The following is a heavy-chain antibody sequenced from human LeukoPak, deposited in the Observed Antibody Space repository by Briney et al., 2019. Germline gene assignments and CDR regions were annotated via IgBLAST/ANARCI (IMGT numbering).Heavy chain of an antibody. J-gene: IGHJ4*02. V-gene: IGHV1-18*01. CDR2: ISTSTGDT. Sequence: ASVKVSCKTSGYSFILYGISWVRQAPGQGPEWMGWISTSTGDTKYTQKFQGRVTLTTDTSTSTAYMELSSLRSDDTAVYYCARNTLYSGGRFFDYWGQGTLVTVSS. CDR1: GYSFILYG. CDR3: ARNTLYSGGRFFDY. D-gene: IGHD6-19*01.